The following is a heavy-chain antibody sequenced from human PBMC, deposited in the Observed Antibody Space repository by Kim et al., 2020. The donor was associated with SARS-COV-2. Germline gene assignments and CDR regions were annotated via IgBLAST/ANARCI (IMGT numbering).Heavy chain of an antibody. CDR3: TSPTRFLEWLIFDY. Sequence: GGSLRLSCTASGFTFGDYAMSWFRQAPGKGLEWVGFIRSKAYGGTTEYAASVKGRFTISRDDSKSIAYLQMNSLKTEDTAVYYCTSPTRFLEWLIFDYWGQGTLVTVSS. CDR2: IRSKAYGGTT. D-gene: IGHD3-3*01. V-gene: IGHV3-49*03. CDR1: GFTFGDYA. J-gene: IGHJ4*02.